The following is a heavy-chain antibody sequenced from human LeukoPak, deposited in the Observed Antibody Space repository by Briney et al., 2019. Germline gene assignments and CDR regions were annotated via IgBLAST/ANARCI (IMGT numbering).Heavy chain of an antibody. Sequence: GGSLRLSCAASGFTFSSYWMSWVRQAPGKGLEWVANIKQDGSEKYYVDSVKGRFTISGDNAKNSLYLQMNSLRAEDTAVYYCATRYCSSTSCYTYYFDYWGQGTLVTVSS. CDR3: ATRYCSSTSCYTYYFDY. D-gene: IGHD2-2*02. V-gene: IGHV3-7*01. J-gene: IGHJ4*02. CDR1: GFTFSSYW. CDR2: IKQDGSEK.